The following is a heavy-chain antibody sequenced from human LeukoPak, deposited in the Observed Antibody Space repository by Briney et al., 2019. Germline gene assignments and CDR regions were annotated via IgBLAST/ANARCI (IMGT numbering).Heavy chain of an antibody. J-gene: IGHJ4*02. D-gene: IGHD1-26*01. CDR2: ISTYNANT. CDR1: GDTFTSYT. CDR3: AREWELLFDC. Sequence: ASVKVSCKASGDTFTSYTISWVRQAPGQGLEWMGWISTYNANTNYAQKLQGRVTMTTDTSTSTAYMELRSLRSDDTAIYYCAREWELLFDCWGQGTLVTVSS. V-gene: IGHV1-18*01.